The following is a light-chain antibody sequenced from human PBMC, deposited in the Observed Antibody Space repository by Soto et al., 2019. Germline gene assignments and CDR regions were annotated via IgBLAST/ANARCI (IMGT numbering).Light chain of an antibody. CDR1: QSVSSN. CDR3: QQYHKWPPFT. Sequence: EVGMTQSPATLSVSPGERATLSCRASQSVSSNLAWYQQKPGQTPRLLMYGASTRATGIPARFSGSGSGTEFTLTIRSLQSEDFAVYYCQQYHKWPPFTFGGGSKVDI. CDR2: GAS. V-gene: IGKV3-15*01. J-gene: IGKJ4*01.